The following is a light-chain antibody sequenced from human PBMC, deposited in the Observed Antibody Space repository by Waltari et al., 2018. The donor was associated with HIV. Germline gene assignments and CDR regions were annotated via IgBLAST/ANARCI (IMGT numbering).Light chain of an antibody. CDR1: KLGEKF. V-gene: IGLV3-1*01. J-gene: IGLJ1*01. Sequence: SYDLVQAPSVSVSPGQTVKINCPGPKLGEKFVCWYHQKPGQSPALIIYQDFKRPSGIPDRFFGSNSGDTATLSISGAQATDEGDYYCQAWDNTFNVFGTGTTVSVL. CDR3: QAWDNTFNV. CDR2: QDF.